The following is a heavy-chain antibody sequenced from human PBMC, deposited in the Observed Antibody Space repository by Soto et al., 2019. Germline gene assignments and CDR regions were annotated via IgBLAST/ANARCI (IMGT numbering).Heavy chain of an antibody. CDR1: GFTFSSYS. Sequence: EVQLVESGGGLVQPGGSLRLSCAASGFTFSSYSMNWVREAPGKGLEGGSYISSSSSTIYYADSVKGRFTISRDNAKNSLYLQMNSLRDEDTAVYYCARGEPREAAGPTHFDYWGQGTLVTVSS. CDR3: ARGEPREAAGPTHFDY. V-gene: IGHV3-48*02. J-gene: IGHJ4*02. CDR2: ISSSSSTI. D-gene: IGHD6-13*01.